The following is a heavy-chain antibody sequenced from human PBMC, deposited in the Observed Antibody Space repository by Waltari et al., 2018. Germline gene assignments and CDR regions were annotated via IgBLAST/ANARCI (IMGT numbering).Heavy chain of an antibody. Sequence: GSTYYNPSLKSRVTISVDTSKNQFSLKLSSVTAADTAVYYCARRRGIAATSPLDYWGQGTLVTVSS. CDR2: GST. J-gene: IGHJ4*02. CDR3: ARRRGIAATSPLDY. V-gene: IGHV4-30-2*04. D-gene: IGHD2-15*01.